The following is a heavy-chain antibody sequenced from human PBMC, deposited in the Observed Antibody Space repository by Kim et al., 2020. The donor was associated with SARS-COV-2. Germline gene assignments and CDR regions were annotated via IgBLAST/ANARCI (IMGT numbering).Heavy chain of an antibody. CDR3: AKDELAAAGMLDY. Sequence: YTEYAQGRVTISRDNSKNTLYLQMNSLRAEDTAVYYCAKDELAAAGMLDYWGQGILVTVSS. V-gene: IGHV3-23*03. J-gene: IGHJ4*02. D-gene: IGHD6-13*01.